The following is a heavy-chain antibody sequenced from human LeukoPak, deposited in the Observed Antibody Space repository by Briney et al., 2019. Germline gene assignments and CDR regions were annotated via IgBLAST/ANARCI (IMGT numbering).Heavy chain of an antibody. CDR1: GGSISSGGYS. D-gene: IGHD3-22*01. J-gene: IGHJ3*02. CDR3: ARAPRRMIVVVKTHAFDI. CDR2: IYYSGST. Sequence: NTSETQSLTCAVSGGSISSGGYSWSWIRQPPGKGLEWIGYIYYSGSTYYNPSLKSRVTISVDTSKNQFSLKLSSVTAADTAVYYCARAPRRMIVVVKTHAFDIWGQGTMVTVSS. V-gene: IGHV4-30-4*07.